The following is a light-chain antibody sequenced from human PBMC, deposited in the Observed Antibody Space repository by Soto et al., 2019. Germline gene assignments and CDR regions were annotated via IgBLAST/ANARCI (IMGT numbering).Light chain of an antibody. Sequence: QSALTQPASVSGSPGQSITISCTGTSSDVGSYNLVSWYQQHPGKAPKLMIYEVSKRPSGVSNRFSGSKSGNTASLTISGLRSEDEADYYCCSYAGSSTSFGGGTKVTVL. CDR3: CSYAGSSTS. V-gene: IGLV2-23*02. CDR1: SSDVGSYNL. CDR2: EVS. J-gene: IGLJ2*01.